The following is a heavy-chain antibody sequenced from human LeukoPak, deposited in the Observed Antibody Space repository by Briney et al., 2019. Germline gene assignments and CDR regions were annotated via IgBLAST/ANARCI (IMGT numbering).Heavy chain of an antibody. CDR2: ISWSSGSI. Sequence: GRSLRLSCAASGFTFDDYAMHWVRQAPGKGLEWVSGISWSSGSIGYADSVKGRFTISRDNAKNSLYLQMNSLRAEDMALYYCAKDMGDYYDSSGLTYAFDIWGQGTMVTVSS. J-gene: IGHJ3*02. CDR1: GFTFDDYA. CDR3: AKDMGDYYDSSGLTYAFDI. V-gene: IGHV3-9*03. D-gene: IGHD3-22*01.